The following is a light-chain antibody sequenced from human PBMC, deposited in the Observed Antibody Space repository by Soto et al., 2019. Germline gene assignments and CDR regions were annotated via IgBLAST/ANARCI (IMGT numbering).Light chain of an antibody. V-gene: IGKV3-20*01. CDR2: GAS. CDR3: QQYGSSPTWT. J-gene: IGKJ1*01. CDR1: QSVSSSY. Sequence: ELVCTQSPGTLSLSPGERATLSCRARQSVSSSYLAWYQQKPGQAPRLLIYGASSRATGIPDRFSGSGSGTDFTLTISRLEPEDFAVYYCQQYGSSPTWTFGQGTKVDI.